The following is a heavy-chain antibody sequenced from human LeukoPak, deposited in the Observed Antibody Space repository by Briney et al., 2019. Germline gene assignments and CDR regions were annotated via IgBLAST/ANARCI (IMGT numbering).Heavy chain of an antibody. CDR2: IYGGGSV. J-gene: IGHJ5*02. V-gene: IGHV3-53*05. D-gene: IGHD4-17*01. CDR3: AKDRGDYTNWFDP. CDR1: GFTVRSNY. Sequence: GGSLRLSCAASGFTVRSNYMSWVRQAPGKGLEWGSIIYGGGSVFYSDSVKGRFTISRDNSKNTLYLQMNSPRPEDTAIYYCAKDRGDYTNWFDPWGQGTLVTVSS.